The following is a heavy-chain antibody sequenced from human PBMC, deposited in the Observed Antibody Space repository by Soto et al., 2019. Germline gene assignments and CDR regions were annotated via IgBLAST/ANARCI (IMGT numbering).Heavy chain of an antibody. CDR1: GFTFSSFS. CDR2: ISSSSSTI. V-gene: IGHV3-48*02. Sequence: EVQLMESGGGLVQPGGSLRLSCAASGFTFSSFSMHWVRQAPGKGLEWVSYISSSSSTIYYADSVRGRFTISRDNAKNSLHLQMNSLRDEDTAVLYCARDAPRCSGGTCLDYWGQGTLVTVSS. CDR3: ARDAPRCSGGTCLDY. D-gene: IGHD2-15*01. J-gene: IGHJ4*02.